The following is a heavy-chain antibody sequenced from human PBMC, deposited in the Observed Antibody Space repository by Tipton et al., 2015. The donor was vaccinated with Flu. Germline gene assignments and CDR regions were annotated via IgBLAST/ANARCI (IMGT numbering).Heavy chain of an antibody. CDR2: INHYGNT. CDR1: GDSIRSDYY. J-gene: IGHJ5*01. D-gene: IGHD4-11*01. Sequence: TLSLTCMVSGDSIRSDYYWGWIRQPPGGGLEWIASINHYGNTYHNPSLKSRVTISVDRSRNQFSLKLTSVTATDTAVYYCARRDFSNYVSEPHSWFDPWGQGLLVTVSS. CDR3: ARRDFSNYVSEPHSWFDP. V-gene: IGHV4-38-2*02.